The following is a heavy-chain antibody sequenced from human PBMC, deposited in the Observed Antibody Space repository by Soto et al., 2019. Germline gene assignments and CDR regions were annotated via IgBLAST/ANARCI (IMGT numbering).Heavy chain of an antibody. D-gene: IGHD3-10*01. CDR2: IYHSGSP. CDR3: ARGESLRPHFDV. Sequence: SGTLSLTCSVSGGSISSGGYSWSWIRQPPGKGLEWIGYIYHSGSPYYNPSLKSRVTISVDRAKNQFSLKLSAVTAADTVVYYCARGESLRPHFDVWGQGTLVTVSS. CDR1: GGSISSGGYS. J-gene: IGHJ4*02. V-gene: IGHV4-30-2*01.